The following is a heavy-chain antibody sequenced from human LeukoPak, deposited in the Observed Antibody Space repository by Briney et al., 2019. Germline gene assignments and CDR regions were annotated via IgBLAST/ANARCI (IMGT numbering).Heavy chain of an antibody. V-gene: IGHV3-20*01. CDR2: LNWNGAST. CDR3: ARVRVVTATRPGAFDY. Sequence: GGSLRLSCAASGFTFDDYGLSWVRQVPGKGLEWVSGLNWNGASTGYADSVKGRFTISRDNAKNSLYLQMNSLRAEDTALYHCARVRVVTATRPGAFDYWGQGTLVTVSS. D-gene: IGHD2-21*02. J-gene: IGHJ4*02. CDR1: GFTFDDYG.